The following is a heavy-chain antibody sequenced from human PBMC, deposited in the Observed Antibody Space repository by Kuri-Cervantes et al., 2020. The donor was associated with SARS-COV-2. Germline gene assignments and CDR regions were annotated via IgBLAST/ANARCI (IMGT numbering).Heavy chain of an antibody. Sequence: SETLSLTCTVSGGSISSGSFYWGWIRQPPGKGLEWIGNVYYNGITYYNPSLESRVSVSVDTSKNQFSLKLNSVTAADTAVYYCAREHIVGVSGSWFDPWGQGTLVTVSS. V-gene: IGHV4-39*02. CDR3: AREHIVGVSGSWFDP. CDR1: GGSISSGSFY. J-gene: IGHJ5*02. D-gene: IGHD1-26*01. CDR2: VYYNGIT.